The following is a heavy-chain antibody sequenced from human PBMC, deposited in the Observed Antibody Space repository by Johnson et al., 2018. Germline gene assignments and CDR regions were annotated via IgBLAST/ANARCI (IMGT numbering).Heavy chain of an antibody. CDR3: ARAIVGKGYFQH. CDR1: GFTFSSYS. CDR2: ISSSSSTI. V-gene: IGHV3-48*02. D-gene: IGHD1-26*01. J-gene: IGHJ1*01. Sequence: VQLVESGGGLVQPGGSLRLSCAASGFTFSSYSMNWVRQAPGKGLEWVSYISSSSSTIYYADSVKGRFTVSRDNAKNSLYLQMNSLRDEDTAVYYCARAIVGKGYFQHWGQGTLVTVSS.